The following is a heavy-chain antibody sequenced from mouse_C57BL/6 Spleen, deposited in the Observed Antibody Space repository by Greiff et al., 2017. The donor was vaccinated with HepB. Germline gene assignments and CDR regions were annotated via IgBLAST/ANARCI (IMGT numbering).Heavy chain of an antibody. CDR3: ARRDYDEDAMDY. CDR2: IYPGSGST. J-gene: IGHJ4*01. CDR1: GYTFTSYW. D-gene: IGHD2-4*01. V-gene: IGHV1-55*01. Sequence: QVQLQQPGAELVKPGASVKMSCKASGYTFTSYWITWVKQRPGQGLEWIGDIYPGSGSTNYNEKFKSKATLTVDTSSSTAYMQLSSLTSEESAVYYCARRDYDEDAMDYWGQRTSVTVAS.